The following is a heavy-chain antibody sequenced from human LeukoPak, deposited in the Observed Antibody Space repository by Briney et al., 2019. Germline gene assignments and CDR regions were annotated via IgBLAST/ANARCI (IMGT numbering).Heavy chain of an antibody. CDR2: INPNSGGT. V-gene: IGHV1-2*02. CDR1: GYTFTGYY. J-gene: IGHJ4*02. Sequence: GASVKVSCKASGYTFTGYYMHWVRQAPGQGLEWMGWINPNSGGTNYAQKFQGRVTMTRDTSISTAYMELSRLRSDDTAVYYCARDYAGGNFVSGPSDYWGQGTLVTVSS. CDR3: ARDYAGGNFVSGPSDY. D-gene: IGHD3-16*01.